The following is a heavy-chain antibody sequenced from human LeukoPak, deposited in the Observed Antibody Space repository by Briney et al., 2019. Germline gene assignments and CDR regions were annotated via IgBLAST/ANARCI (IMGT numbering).Heavy chain of an antibody. CDR2: INQGGSEQ. J-gene: IGHJ4*02. V-gene: IGHV3-7*01. CDR1: GFTFKRYW. CDR3: ARDRDNVAGTRGYFDY. Sequence: GGSLRLSCAASGFTFKRYWMTWVRQAPGKGLEWVANINQGGSEQYYMDSVKGRFTISRDNGKNSLYLQMNSLRAEDTAVYYCARDRDNVAGTRGYFDYWGQGTLVTVSS. D-gene: IGHD6-19*01.